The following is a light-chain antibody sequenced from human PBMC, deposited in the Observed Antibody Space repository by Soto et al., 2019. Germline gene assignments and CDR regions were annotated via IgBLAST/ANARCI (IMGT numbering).Light chain of an antibody. CDR2: AAS. CDR1: QGISRY. CDR3: QQYYSYPLT. V-gene: IGKV1-8*01. J-gene: IGKJ4*01. Sequence: AIRMTQSPSSLSASTGDRVTITCRASQGISRYLAWYQQKPGKAPKLLIYAASTLQSGVPSRFSGSGSGTDFTLTLSCLQSEDFATYYCQQYYSYPLTFGGGTKVEIK.